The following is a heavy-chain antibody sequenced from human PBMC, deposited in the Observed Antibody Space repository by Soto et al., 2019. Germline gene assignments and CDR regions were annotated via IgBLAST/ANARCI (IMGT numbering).Heavy chain of an antibody. CDR3: AKDLSDDYVWGSYRYRVGGMDV. V-gene: IGHV3-23*01. CDR2: ISGSGGST. J-gene: IGHJ6*02. Sequence: GGSLRLSCAASGFTFSSYAMSWVRQAPGKGPEWVSAISGSGGSTYYADSVKGRFTISRDNSKNTLYLQMNSLRAEDTAVYYCAKDLSDDYVWGSYRYRVGGMDVWGQGTTVTVSS. D-gene: IGHD3-16*02. CDR1: GFTFSSYA.